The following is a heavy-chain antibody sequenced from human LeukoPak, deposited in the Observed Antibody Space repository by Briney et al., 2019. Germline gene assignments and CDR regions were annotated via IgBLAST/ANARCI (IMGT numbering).Heavy chain of an antibody. Sequence: PSETLSLTCAVYGGSFSGYYWSWIRQPPGKGLEWIGEINHSGSTNYNPSLKSRVTISVDTSKNQFSLKLSSVTAADTAVYYCARAPGSYYRSWFDPWGQGTLVTVSS. V-gene: IGHV4-34*01. CDR1: GGSFSGYY. CDR3: ARAPGSYYRSWFDP. J-gene: IGHJ5*02. CDR2: INHSGST. D-gene: IGHD1-26*01.